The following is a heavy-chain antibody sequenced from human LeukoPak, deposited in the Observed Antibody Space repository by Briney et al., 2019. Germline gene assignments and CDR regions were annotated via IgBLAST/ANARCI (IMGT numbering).Heavy chain of an antibody. Sequence: GASVKVSCKASGGTFSSYAISWVRQAPGQGLEWMGGIIPIFGTANYAQKFQGRVTLTRDMSMSTDYMELRSLKSEDTAVDYCARDNSVGDIAWWFDPWGQGTLVTVSS. CDR1: GGTFSSYA. V-gene: IGHV1-69*05. D-gene: IGHD3-10*01. J-gene: IGHJ5*02. CDR2: IIPIFGTA. CDR3: ARDNSVGDIAWWFDP.